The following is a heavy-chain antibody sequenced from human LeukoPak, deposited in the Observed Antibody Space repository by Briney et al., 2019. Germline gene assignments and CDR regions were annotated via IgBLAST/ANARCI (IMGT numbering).Heavy chain of an antibody. J-gene: IGHJ6*02. Sequence: PGGSLRLSCAASGFTFSSYAMHWVRQAPGKGLEWVAVISYDGSNKYYADSVKGRFTISRDNSKNTLYLQMNSLRAEDTAVYYCATDKNYYDSSGRWGYYYYYYGMDVWGQGTTVTVSS. D-gene: IGHD3-22*01. CDR1: GFTFSSYA. V-gene: IGHV3-30-3*01. CDR2: ISYDGSNK. CDR3: ATDKNYYDSSGRWGYYYYYYGMDV.